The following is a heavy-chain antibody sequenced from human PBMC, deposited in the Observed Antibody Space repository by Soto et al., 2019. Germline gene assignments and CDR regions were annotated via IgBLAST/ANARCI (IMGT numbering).Heavy chain of an antibody. CDR2: ISSSSSTI. D-gene: IGHD6-6*01. CDR1: GFTFSSYS. J-gene: IGHJ6*02. V-gene: IGHV3-48*02. Sequence: GGSLRLSCAASGFTFSSYSMIWVREAPGKGLEWVSYISSSSSTIYYADSVKGRFTISRDNAKNSLYLQMNSLRDEDTAVYYCARPEYSSSSYGMDVWGQGTTVTV. CDR3: ARPEYSSSSYGMDV.